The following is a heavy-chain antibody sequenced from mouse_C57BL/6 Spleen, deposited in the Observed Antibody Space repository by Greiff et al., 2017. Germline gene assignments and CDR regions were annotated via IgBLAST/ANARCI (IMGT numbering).Heavy chain of an antibody. CDR3: GRSGDYDEVDY. Sequence: VQLQQSVAELVRPGASVKLSCTASGFNIKNYYMHWVKQRPEQGLEWIGRIDPANGNTKYAPKFQGKATITADTSSNPAYLQLSSLTSEDTAIDYGGRSGDYDEVDYGGKGTTLTVSS. CDR2: IDPANGNT. J-gene: IGHJ2*01. V-gene: IGHV14-3*01. CDR1: GFNIKNYY. D-gene: IGHD2-4*01.